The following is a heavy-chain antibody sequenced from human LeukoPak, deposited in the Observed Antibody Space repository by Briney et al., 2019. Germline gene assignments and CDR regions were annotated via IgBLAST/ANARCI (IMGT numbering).Heavy chain of an antibody. V-gene: IGHV3-23*01. J-gene: IGHJ4*02. D-gene: IGHD3-16*02. CDR2: ISGSGGST. CDR3: AKHYDYIWGSYRYFDY. Sequence: PGGSLRLSCAASGFTFSSYAMSWVRQAPGKGLEWVSAISGSGGSTYYADSVKGRFTISRDNSKNTLYLQMNSLRAEDTAVYYCAKHYDYIWGSYRYFDYWGQATLVTVSS. CDR1: GFTFSSYA.